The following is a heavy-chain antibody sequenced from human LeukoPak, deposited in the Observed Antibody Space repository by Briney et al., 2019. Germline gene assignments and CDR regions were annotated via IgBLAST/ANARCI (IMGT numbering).Heavy chain of an antibody. CDR2: ISYDGSNK. CDR1: GFTFSTYD. J-gene: IGHJ4*02. V-gene: IGHV3-30*18. D-gene: IGHD6-6*01. Sequence: GGSLRLSCAASGFTFSTYDMHWVRQAPGKGLEGVAVISYDGSNKYYADSVKGRFTISRDNSKNTLYLQMNSLRPEDTAVYYCAKDFFASTAARPHYWGQGTLVTVSS. CDR3: AKDFFASTAARPHY.